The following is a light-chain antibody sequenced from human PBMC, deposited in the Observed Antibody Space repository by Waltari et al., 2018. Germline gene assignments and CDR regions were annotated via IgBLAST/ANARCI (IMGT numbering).Light chain of an antibody. Sequence: QSALTQPASVSGSRGQSITISCTGTSPDVGTYNLVSWYQQHPGKAPKLMIYEDNNRASGGSSRFSGSRSCNTASLTISGLQPEDEAEYYCCSYAGSWVFGGWTKLTGL. J-gene: IGLJ3*02. CDR3: CSYAGSWV. CDR1: SPDVGTYNL. CDR2: EDN. V-gene: IGLV2-23*01.